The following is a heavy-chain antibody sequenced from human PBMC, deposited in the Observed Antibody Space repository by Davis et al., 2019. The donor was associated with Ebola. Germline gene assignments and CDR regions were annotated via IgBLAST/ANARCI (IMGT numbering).Heavy chain of an antibody. CDR3: ARDYYDSSGYLYYFES. D-gene: IGHD3-22*01. CDR1: GDSISSRNW. Sequence: MPSETLSLTCAVSGDSISSRNWWSWVRQSPGKGLEWIGEIYHGGITNYNPSLKGRVTISVDKSKNQFSLKLTSVTAADTAVYYCARDYYDSSGYLYYFESWGQGTRVTISS. CDR2: IYHGGIT. V-gene: IGHV4-4*02. J-gene: IGHJ4*02.